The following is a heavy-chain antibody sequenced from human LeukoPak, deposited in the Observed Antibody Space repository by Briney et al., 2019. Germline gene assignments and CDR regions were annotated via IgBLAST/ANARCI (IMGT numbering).Heavy chain of an antibody. J-gene: IGHJ4*02. D-gene: IGHD1-14*01. CDR1: GFPFSSYA. CDR3: AKATGYLL. CDR2: ISNSDDST. V-gene: IGHV3-23*01. Sequence: PGESLRLSCAASGFPFSSYAMSWVRQAPGKGLEWVSTISNSDDSTYYADSVKGRFTISRDNSENTLFLRMNSLRAEDTAVYYCAKATGYLLWGQGTLVTVSS.